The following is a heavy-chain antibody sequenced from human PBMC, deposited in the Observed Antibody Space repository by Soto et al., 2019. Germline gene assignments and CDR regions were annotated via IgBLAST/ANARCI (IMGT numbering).Heavy chain of an antibody. V-gene: IGHV3-9*01. J-gene: IGHJ4*02. Sequence: GGSLRLSCAASGFTFEDYVMHWVRQAPGKGLEWVSSISWNSGNIGYADSVKGRLTISRDNAKNSLCLQMNSLRAEDTALYYCAKEHSGYEGYFDYWGQGTLVTVSS. D-gene: IGHD5-12*01. CDR2: ISWNSGNI. CDR1: GFTFEDYV. CDR3: AKEHSGYEGYFDY.